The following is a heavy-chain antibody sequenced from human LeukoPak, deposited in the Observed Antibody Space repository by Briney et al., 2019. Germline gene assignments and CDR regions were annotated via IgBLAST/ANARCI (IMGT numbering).Heavy chain of an antibody. V-gene: IGHV3-30*18. J-gene: IGHJ5*02. CDR1: GFTFSSYG. D-gene: IGHD3-10*01. CDR2: ISYDGSNK. Sequence: GGSLRLSCAASGFTFSSYGMHWVRQAPGKGLEWVAVISYDGSNKYYADSVKGRFTISRDNSKNTLYLQMNSLRAEDTAVYYCAKDKGMWFGPPFDPWGQGTLVTVSS. CDR3: AKDKGMWFGPPFDP.